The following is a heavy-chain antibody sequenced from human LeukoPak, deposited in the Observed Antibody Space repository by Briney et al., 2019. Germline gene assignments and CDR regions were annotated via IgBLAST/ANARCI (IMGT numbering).Heavy chain of an antibody. CDR2: IKQDGSEK. CDR3: ARGGEMTTIMDLGY. V-gene: IGHV3-7*01. J-gene: IGHJ4*02. Sequence: GGSLRLSCAASGFTFSSYWMSWVRQAPGKGLEWVANIKQDGSEKYYVDSVKGRFTISRDNAKNSLYLQMNSLRAEDTAVYYCARGGEMTTIMDLGYWGQGTLVTVSS. CDR1: GFTFSSYW. D-gene: IGHD5-24*01.